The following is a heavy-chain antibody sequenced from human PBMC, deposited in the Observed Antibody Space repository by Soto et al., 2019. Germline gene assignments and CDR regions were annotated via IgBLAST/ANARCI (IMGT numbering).Heavy chain of an antibody. Sequence: EVQLLESGGGLVQPGGSLRLSCAASGFTFSSYAMNWVRQAPGKGLEWVSAISGSGGSTYYADSVKGRFTISRDNSKNTLYLQMNSLRAEDTAVYYCAKQLWFAEFPYFAMDVWGQGTTVTVSS. V-gene: IGHV3-23*01. CDR1: GFTFSSYA. CDR2: ISGSGGST. J-gene: IGHJ6*02. D-gene: IGHD3-10*01. CDR3: AKQLWFAEFPYFAMDV.